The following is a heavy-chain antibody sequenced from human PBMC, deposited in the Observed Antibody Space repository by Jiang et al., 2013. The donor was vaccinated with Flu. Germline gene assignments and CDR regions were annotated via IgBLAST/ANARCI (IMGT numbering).Heavy chain of an antibody. CDR2: IYYSGST. Sequence: GSGLVKPSETLSLTCTASGGSISSYYWSWIRQPPGKGLEWIGYIYYSGSTNYNPSLKSRVTISVDTSKNQFSLKLSSVTAADTAVYYCARQHGSGWPDYWGQGTLVTVSS. CDR1: GGSISSYY. V-gene: IGHV4-59*08. CDR3: ARQHGSGWPDY. J-gene: IGHJ4*02. D-gene: IGHD6-19*01.